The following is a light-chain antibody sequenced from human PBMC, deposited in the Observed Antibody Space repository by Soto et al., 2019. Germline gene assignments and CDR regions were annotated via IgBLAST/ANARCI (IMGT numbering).Light chain of an antibody. J-gene: IGKJ1*01. CDR2: GAS. CDR1: QSVSRNY. V-gene: IGKV3-20*01. CDR3: QQSGTSPWT. Sequence: EIVLTQSPGTLSLSPGERATLSCRASQSVSRNYLVWYQQKPGQAPRLLIYGASSRATGIPDRFSGSGSGTDFTLSISKLEPEDFAVYYCQQSGTSPWTFGHGTKVEIK.